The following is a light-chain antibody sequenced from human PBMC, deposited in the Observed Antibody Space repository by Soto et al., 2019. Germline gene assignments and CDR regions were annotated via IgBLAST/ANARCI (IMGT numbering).Light chain of an antibody. CDR2: GNA. CDR1: SSNIGAGYD. CDR3: QSFDSSLSTSV. J-gene: IGLJ2*01. V-gene: IGLV1-40*01. Sequence: QSVLTQPPSVSGAPGQRVTISCAGSSSNIGAGYDVHWYQHLPGTAPKPLIYGNANRPSGVPDRFSGSRSGTSASLAITGLQAEDEGDYYCQSFDSSLSTSVFGGGTKVTVL.